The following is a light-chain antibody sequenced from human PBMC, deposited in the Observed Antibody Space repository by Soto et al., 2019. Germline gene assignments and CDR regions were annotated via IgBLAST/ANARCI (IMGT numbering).Light chain of an antibody. Sequence: EIVMTQSPATLSVSPGERATLFCWASQSVSTNLAWYQQKPGQAPRLLIYGASARATGIPARFSGSGSGTEFTLTISSLQSEDFAVYYCQQYDKWPPYTFGQGPKLEIK. J-gene: IGKJ2*01. CDR1: QSVSTN. CDR3: QQYDKWPPYT. CDR2: GAS. V-gene: IGKV3-15*01.